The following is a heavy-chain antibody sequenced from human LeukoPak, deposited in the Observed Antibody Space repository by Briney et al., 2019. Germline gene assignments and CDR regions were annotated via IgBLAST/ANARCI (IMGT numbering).Heavy chain of an antibody. CDR3: ARAGNYYDSSPFDY. D-gene: IGHD3-22*01. CDR1: GGTFSSYA. V-gene: IGHV1-69*13. Sequence: EASVKVSCTASGGTFSSYAISWVRQAPGQGLEWMGGIIPIFGTANYAQKFQGRVTITADESTSTAYMELSSLRSEDTAVYYCARAGNYYDSSPFDYWGQGTLVTVSS. J-gene: IGHJ4*02. CDR2: IIPIFGTA.